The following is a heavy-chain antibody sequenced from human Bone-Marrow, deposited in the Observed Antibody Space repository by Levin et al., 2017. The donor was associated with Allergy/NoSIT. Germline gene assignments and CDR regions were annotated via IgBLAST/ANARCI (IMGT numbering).Heavy chain of an antibody. V-gene: IGHV4-61*01. CDR3: ARGTTGYVRFDP. CDR1: GDSVSSDRYY. Sequence: GSLRLSCSVSGDSVSSDRYYWTWIRQPPGKGLEWIGHIYYSGTTNYNPSLRSRVTMSLDTSRNQFSLILNSVTAADTAIYCCARGTTGYVRFDPWGQGTLVTVSS. D-gene: IGHD2/OR15-2a*01. J-gene: IGHJ5*02. CDR2: IYYSGTT.